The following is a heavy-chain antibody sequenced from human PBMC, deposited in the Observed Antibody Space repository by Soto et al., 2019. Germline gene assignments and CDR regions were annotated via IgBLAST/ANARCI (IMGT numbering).Heavy chain of an antibody. V-gene: IGHV3-23*01. D-gene: IGHD2-15*01. CDR1: SGSISSSN. CDR2: ISGSGGST. J-gene: IGHJ4*02. CDR3: AKALRKGYCSGGSCYSDY. Sequence: PSETLSLTCAVSSGSISSSNWWSWVRQPPGKGLEWVSAISGSGGSTYYADSVKGRFTISRDNSKNTLYLQMNSLRAEDTAVYYCAKALRKGYCSGGSCYSDYWGQGTLVTVSS.